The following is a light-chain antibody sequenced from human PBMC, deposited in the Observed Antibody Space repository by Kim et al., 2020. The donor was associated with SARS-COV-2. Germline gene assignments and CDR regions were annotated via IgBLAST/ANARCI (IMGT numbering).Light chain of an antibody. CDR3: QQYGTSPYT. V-gene: IGKV3-20*01. CDR2: GAS. Sequence: EIVLTQSPDTLSLSPGERATLSCRASQIVSSIYLAWYQQKPGQAPSLLIYGASSRATAIPDRFSGSGSGTDFTLTISGLEPEDFAVYYCQQYGTSPYTFGQGTKLEI. J-gene: IGKJ2*01. CDR1: QIVSSIY.